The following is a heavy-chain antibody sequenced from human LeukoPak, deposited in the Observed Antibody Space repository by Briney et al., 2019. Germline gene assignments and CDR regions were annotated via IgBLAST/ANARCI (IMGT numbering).Heavy chain of an antibody. D-gene: IGHD3-9*01. J-gene: IGHJ4*02. V-gene: IGHV4-34*01. CDR3: ARARAETNFDWFENPFDY. CDR2: INHSGST. CDR1: GGSFSGYY. Sequence: SETLSLTCAVYGGSFSGYYWSWIRQPPGKGLEWIGEINHSGSTNHNPSLKSRVTISVDTSKNQFSLKLSSVTAADTAVYYCARARAETNFDWFENPFDYWGQGTLVTVSS.